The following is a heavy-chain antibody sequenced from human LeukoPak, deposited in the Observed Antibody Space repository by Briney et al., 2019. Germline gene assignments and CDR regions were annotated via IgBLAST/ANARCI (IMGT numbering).Heavy chain of an antibody. CDR1: GGTFSSYA. D-gene: IGHD4-17*01. V-gene: IGHV1-69*06. CDR3: AREGVHDYGDYGGIFDY. CDR2: IIPIFGTA. J-gene: IGHJ4*02. Sequence: ASVKVSFKASGGTFSSYAISWVRQAPGQGLDWMGGIIPIFGTANYAQKFQGRVTITADKSTSTAYMELSSLRSEDTAVYCCAREGVHDYGDYGGIFDYWGQGTLVTVSS.